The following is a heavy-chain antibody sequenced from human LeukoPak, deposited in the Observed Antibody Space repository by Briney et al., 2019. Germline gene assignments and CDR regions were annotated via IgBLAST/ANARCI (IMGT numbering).Heavy chain of an antibody. CDR3: ARASSMIVVALDY. V-gene: IGHV3-48*04. Sequence: GGSLRLSCAASGFTFSSYWMSWVRQAPGKGLEWVSYISSSSSTIYYADSVKGRFTISRDNAKNSLYLQMNSLRAEDTAVYYCARASSMIVVALDYWGQGTLVTVSS. D-gene: IGHD3-22*01. CDR1: GFTFSSYW. CDR2: ISSSSSTI. J-gene: IGHJ4*02.